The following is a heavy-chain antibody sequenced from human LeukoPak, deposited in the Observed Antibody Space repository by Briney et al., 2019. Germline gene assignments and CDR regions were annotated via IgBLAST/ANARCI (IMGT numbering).Heavy chain of an antibody. Sequence: GGSLRLSCAASGFTVSSNYMSWVRQAPGKGLEWVSVIYSGGSTYYADSVKGRFTISRDNSKNTPYLQMKSLRAEDTAVYYCAKGGGYEAQYYYYYLDVWGKGTTVTISS. CDR3: AKGGGYEAQYYYYYLDV. J-gene: IGHJ6*03. D-gene: IGHD5-12*01. CDR2: IYSGGST. CDR1: GFTVSSNY. V-gene: IGHV3-66*01.